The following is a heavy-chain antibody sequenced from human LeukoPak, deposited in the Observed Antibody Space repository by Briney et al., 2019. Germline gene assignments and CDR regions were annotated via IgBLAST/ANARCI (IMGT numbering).Heavy chain of an antibody. D-gene: IGHD2-15*01. CDR1: GSPLSTT. CDR3: TRRVDATRWYDP. Sequence: PGGSLGLPGPAPGSPLSTTWFTWAGKPQGEGLGWVSRINGDGSTTNYADSVKGRFTISRDNAKNTLYLQMNSLRAEDTAVYYCTRRVDATRWYDPWGQGTLVTVSS. V-gene: IGHV3-74*01. J-gene: IGHJ5*02. CDR2: INGDGSTT.